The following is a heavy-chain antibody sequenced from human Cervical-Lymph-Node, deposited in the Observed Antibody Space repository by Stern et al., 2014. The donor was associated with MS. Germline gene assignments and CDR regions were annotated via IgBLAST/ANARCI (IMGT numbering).Heavy chain of an antibody. CDR3: ARVDDCSGGTCFSTSWFDP. Sequence: QVQLQESGPGLVNPSETLSLTCTVSGGSFNNYYWSWIRQPPGKGLEWIGYIYQDGSTKYNPSLKSRVTISLHTSKKQFSLRLTSVTAADTAVYYCARVDDCSGGTCFSTSWFDPWGQGTLVTVSS. D-gene: IGHD2-15*01. V-gene: IGHV4-59*01. CDR2: IYQDGST. J-gene: IGHJ5*02. CDR1: GGSFNNYY.